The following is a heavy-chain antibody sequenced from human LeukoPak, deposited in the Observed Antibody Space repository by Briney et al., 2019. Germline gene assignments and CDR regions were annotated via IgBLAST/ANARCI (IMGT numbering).Heavy chain of an antibody. V-gene: IGHV3-23*01. CDR3: AKNPVGFIVPDY. J-gene: IGHJ4*02. CDR2: ISGSGGST. Sequence: GGSLRLSCAASGFTFSSYAMSWVRQAPGKGLEWDSAISGSGGSTYYADSVKGRFTISRDNSKNTLYLQMNSLRAEDTAVYYCAKNPVGFIVPDYWGQGTLVTVSS. D-gene: IGHD2-2*01. CDR1: GFTFSSYA.